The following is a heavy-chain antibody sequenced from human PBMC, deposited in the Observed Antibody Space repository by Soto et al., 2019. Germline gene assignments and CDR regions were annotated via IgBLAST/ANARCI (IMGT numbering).Heavy chain of an antibody. CDR1: GFTFSSYA. J-gene: IGHJ4*02. CDR2: ISGSGGST. CDR3: AKNSAPQHYFDY. V-gene: IGHV3-23*01. Sequence: GXSLRLSCAASGFTFSSYAMSWVRQAPGKGLEWVSAISGSGGSTYYADSVKGRFTISRDNSKNTLYLQMNSLRAEDTAVYYCAKNSAPQHYFDYCGQGTLVTXSS.